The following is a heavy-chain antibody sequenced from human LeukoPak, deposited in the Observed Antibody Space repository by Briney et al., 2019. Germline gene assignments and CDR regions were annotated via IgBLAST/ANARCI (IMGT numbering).Heavy chain of an antibody. Sequence: GSLRLPCSSSGFTFNNYCMRWVRLAPGKGLEWVSGISGSGDNTYYADSVKGRFTISRDSSRDTLYLQMNSLRAEDTAVYYCAKSRSAVAVAGSNYWGQGTLVTVSS. D-gene: IGHD6-19*01. CDR2: ISGSGDNT. CDR3: AKSRSAVAVAGSNY. J-gene: IGHJ4*02. V-gene: IGHV3-23*01. CDR1: GFTFNNYC.